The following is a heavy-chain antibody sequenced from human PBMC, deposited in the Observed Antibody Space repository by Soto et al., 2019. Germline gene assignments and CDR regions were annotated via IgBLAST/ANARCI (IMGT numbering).Heavy chain of an antibody. V-gene: IGHV4-59*01. Sequence: PSETLALTCTVSGGSISSYYWSWIRQPPGKGLEWIGYIYYSGSTNYTPSLKSRVTISVDTSKNQFSLKLSSVTAADTAVYYCAREVYDFWSGSQPYYYMDVWGKGTTVTGSS. D-gene: IGHD3-3*01. CDR2: IYYSGST. CDR3: AREVYDFWSGSQPYYYMDV. J-gene: IGHJ6*03. CDR1: GGSISSYY.